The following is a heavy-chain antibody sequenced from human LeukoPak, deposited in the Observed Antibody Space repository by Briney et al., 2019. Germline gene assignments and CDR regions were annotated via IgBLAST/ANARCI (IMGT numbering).Heavy chain of an antibody. CDR2: IYYSGNT. CDR1: GGSISSSSYY. V-gene: IGHV4-39*07. CDR3: ARDRLWAVTGKLVLTNLFDP. D-gene: IGHD6-19*01. J-gene: IGHJ5*02. Sequence: PSETLSLTCTVSGGSISSSSYYWGWIRQPPGKGLEWIGSIYYSGNTYYNPSLKSRVTMSVDTSKNQFSLKLSSVTAADTAVYYCARDRLWAVTGKLVLTNLFDPWGQGTLITVSS.